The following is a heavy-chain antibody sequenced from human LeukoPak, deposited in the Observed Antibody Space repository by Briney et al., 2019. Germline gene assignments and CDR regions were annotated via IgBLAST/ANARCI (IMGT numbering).Heavy chain of an antibody. CDR3: ARDRRAVAGYDAFDI. CDR2: INPNSGGT. CDR1: GYTFTGYY. D-gene: IGHD6-19*01. Sequence: GASVKVYCKASGYTFTGYYMHWGRQAPGQGLEWMGWINPNSGGTNYAQKFQGRVTMTRDTSISTAYMELSRLRTDDTAVYYCARDRRAVAGYDAFDIWGQGTMVTVSS. J-gene: IGHJ3*02. V-gene: IGHV1-2*02.